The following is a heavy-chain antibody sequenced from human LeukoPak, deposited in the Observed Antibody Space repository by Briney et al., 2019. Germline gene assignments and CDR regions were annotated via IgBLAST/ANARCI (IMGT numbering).Heavy chain of an antibody. J-gene: IGHJ4*02. D-gene: IGHD6-19*01. V-gene: IGHV4-59*11. CDR3: ARGQWLVKEFDY. CDR1: GGSIRSHY. Sequence: TSETLSLTCTVSGGSIRSHYWSWIRQPPGKGLEWIGYIYYSGSTNYNPSLKSRVTISVDTSKNQFSLKLSSVTAADTAVYYCARGQWLVKEFDYWGQGTLVTVSS. CDR2: IYYSGST.